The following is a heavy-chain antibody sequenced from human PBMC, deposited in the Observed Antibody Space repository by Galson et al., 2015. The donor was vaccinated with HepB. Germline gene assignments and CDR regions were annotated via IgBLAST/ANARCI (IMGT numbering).Heavy chain of an antibody. J-gene: IGHJ3*02. CDR2: IIPILGIA. CDR3: ARTVFGGSGSYRDI. D-gene: IGHD3-10*01. Sequence: SVKVSCKASGGTFSSYTISWVRQAPGQGLEWMGRIIPILGIANYAQKFQGRVTITADKSTSTAYMELSSLRSEDTAVYYCARTVFGGSGSYRDIWAKGQWSPSLQ. V-gene: IGHV1-69*02. CDR1: GGTFSSYT.